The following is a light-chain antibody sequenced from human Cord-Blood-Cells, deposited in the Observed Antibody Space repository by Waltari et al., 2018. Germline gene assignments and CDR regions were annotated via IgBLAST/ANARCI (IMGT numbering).Light chain of an antibody. CDR1: SSDIGSYNL. CDR3: CSYAGSSTFSV. V-gene: IGLV2-23*02. Sequence: QSALTQPAFVSGSTGPSITLSCTGTSSDIGSYNLFTWYQQHPGKAPKLMIYEVSKRPSGVSNRFSGSKSGNTASLTISGLQAEDEADYYCCSYAGSSTFSVFGTGTKVTVL. CDR2: EVS. J-gene: IGLJ1*01.